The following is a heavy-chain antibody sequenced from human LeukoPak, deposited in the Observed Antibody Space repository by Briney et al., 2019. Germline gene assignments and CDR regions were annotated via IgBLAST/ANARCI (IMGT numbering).Heavy chain of an antibody. D-gene: IGHD4-17*01. CDR3: ARLDDYGASHLDY. Sequence: SETLSLTCTVSGGSISIYYWSWIRQPAGKGLEWIGRIYTSGSTNYNPSLKSRVTMSVDTSKNQFSLKLSSVTAADTAVYYCARLDDYGASHLDYWGQGTLVTVSS. CDR1: GGSISIYY. V-gene: IGHV4-4*07. CDR2: IYTSGST. J-gene: IGHJ4*02.